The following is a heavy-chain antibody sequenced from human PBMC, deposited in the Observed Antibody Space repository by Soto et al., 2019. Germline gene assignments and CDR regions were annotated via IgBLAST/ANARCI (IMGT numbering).Heavy chain of an antibody. J-gene: IGHJ4*02. CDR2: IIPVFETA. Sequence: SVKVSCKASGDTFSTSTLTWVRQAPGQGLEWMGGIIPVFETANYAQKFQGRITITADEFTNTSYMELTSLRSEDTALYYCARGDQLEHLNFASWGQGTLVTVSS. CDR3: ARGDQLEHLNFAS. V-gene: IGHV1-69*13. D-gene: IGHD2-2*01. CDR1: GDTFSTST.